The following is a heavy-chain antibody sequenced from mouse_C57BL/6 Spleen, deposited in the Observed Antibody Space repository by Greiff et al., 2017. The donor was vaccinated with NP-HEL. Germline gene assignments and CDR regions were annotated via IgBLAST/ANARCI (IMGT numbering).Heavy chain of an antibody. Sequence: EVQLQQSGAELVRPGASVKLSCTASGFNIKDDYMHWVKQRPEQGLEWIGWIDPENGDTEYASKFQGKATITADTSSNTAYLQLSSLTSEDTAVYYGTTCYSNSAWFAYWGQGTLVTVSA. V-gene: IGHV14-4*01. D-gene: IGHD2-5*01. J-gene: IGHJ3*01. CDR3: TTCYSNSAWFAY. CDR1: GFNIKDDY. CDR2: IDPENGDT.